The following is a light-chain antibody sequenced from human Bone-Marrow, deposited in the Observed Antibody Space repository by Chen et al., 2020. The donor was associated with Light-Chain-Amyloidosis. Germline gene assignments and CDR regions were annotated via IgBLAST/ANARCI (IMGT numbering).Light chain of an antibody. V-gene: IGLV3-25*03. CDR1: DLPTKY. CDR2: RDT. Sequence: SYDLTQPPSVSGSPGQTARITCSGDDLPTKYAYGNQQKPGQAPVLVIHRDTERPSGISERFSGSSSGTTATLTISGVQAEDEADYHCQSADSSGTYEVIFGGGTKLTVL. CDR3: QSADSSGTYEVI. J-gene: IGLJ2*01.